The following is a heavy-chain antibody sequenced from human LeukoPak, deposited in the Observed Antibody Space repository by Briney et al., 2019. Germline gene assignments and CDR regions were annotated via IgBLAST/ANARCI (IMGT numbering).Heavy chain of an antibody. CDR2: ISSSSSYI. CDR1: GFTFSSYS. J-gene: IGHJ4*02. D-gene: IGHD1-20*01. Sequence: GGSLRLSCAASGFTFSSYSMNWVRQAPGKGLEWVSSISSSSSYIYYADSVKGRFTISGDNAKNSLYLQMNSLRAEDTAVYYCARELGITGTTAFDYWGQGTLVTVSS. CDR3: ARELGITGTTAFDY. V-gene: IGHV3-21*01.